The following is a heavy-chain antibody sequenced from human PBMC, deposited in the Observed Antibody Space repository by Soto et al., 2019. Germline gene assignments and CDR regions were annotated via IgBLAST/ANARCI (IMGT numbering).Heavy chain of an antibody. CDR3: AKEIVGAINY. CDR2: ISWNSGKI. Sequence: EVQLVESGGGLVQPGRSLRLACAASGFTFDDYAMHWVRQAPGKGLEWVSGISWNSGKIGYADFVKGRFTISRDNANNSLYLQMNSLRPEDTALYYCAKEIVGAINYWGQGTLVTVSS. CDR1: GFTFDDYA. D-gene: IGHD1-26*01. V-gene: IGHV3-9*01. J-gene: IGHJ4*02.